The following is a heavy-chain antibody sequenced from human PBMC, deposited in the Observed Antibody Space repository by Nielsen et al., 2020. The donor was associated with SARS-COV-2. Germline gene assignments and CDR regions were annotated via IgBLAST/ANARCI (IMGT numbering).Heavy chain of an antibody. J-gene: IGHJ6*02. CDR3: ARVITDGNYYYYYGMDV. V-gene: IGHV3-48*01. Sequence: GESLKISCAASGFTFSSYGMNWVRQAPGKGLDWVSYISTSSRTIYYADSVKGRFTISRDNAKNSLYLQMNSLRAEDTAVYYCARVITDGNYYYYYGMDVWGQGTTVTVSS. CDR2: ISTSSRTI. D-gene: IGHD3-10*01. CDR1: GFTFSSYG.